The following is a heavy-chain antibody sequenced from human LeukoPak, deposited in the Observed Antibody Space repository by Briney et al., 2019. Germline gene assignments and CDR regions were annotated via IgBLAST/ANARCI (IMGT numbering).Heavy chain of an antibody. D-gene: IGHD2-15*01. CDR2: IYYSGST. Sequence: SETLSLTCTVSGGPISSYYWSWIRQPPGKGLEWIGYIYYSGSTSYNPSLKSRVTISVDTSKNQFSLKLSSVTAADTAVYYCARTTEGYCRGRSCYSYYYYMDVWGKGTTVTVSS. J-gene: IGHJ6*03. CDR1: GGPISSYY. V-gene: IGHV4-59*01. CDR3: ARTTEGYCRGRSCYSYYYYMDV.